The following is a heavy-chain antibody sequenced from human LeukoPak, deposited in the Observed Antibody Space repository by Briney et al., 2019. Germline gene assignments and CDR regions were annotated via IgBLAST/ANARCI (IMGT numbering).Heavy chain of an antibody. CDR3: AKVGPGWYYDSSGYYFDY. V-gene: IGHV3-23*01. Sequence: GGTLRLSCAASGFTFSSYGMSWVRQAPGKGLEWVSAISGSGGSTYYADSVKGRFTISRDNSKNTLYLQMNSLRAEDTAVYYCAKVGPGWYYDSSGYYFDYWGQGTLVTVSS. CDR2: ISGSGGST. D-gene: IGHD3-22*01. CDR1: GFTFSSYG. J-gene: IGHJ4*02.